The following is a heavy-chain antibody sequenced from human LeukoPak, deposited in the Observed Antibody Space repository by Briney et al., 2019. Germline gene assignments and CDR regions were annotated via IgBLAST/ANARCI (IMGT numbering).Heavy chain of an antibody. CDR3: ARGSNRAFDY. J-gene: IGHJ4*02. D-gene: IGHD1-14*01. V-gene: IGHV3-48*02. Sequence: PGGPLRLSCTASGFTFSSYSMNWVRQAPGKGLEWVSHITSSSNSIYYADSVKGRFTISRDNAKNSLSLQMHSLRDEDTAVYYCARGSNRAFDYWGQGTLVTVSS. CDR1: GFTFSSYS. CDR2: ITSSSNSI.